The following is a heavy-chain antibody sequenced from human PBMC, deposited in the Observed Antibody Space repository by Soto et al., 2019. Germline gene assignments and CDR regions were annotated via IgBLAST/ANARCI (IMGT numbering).Heavy chain of an antibody. Sequence: SETLSLTCTVSGGSISSSSYYWGWIRQPPGKGLEWIGSIYYSGSTYYNPSLKSRVTISVDTSKNQFSLKLSSVTAADTAVYYCARGAQEKYYYYGMDVWGQGTTVTVSS. V-gene: IGHV4-39*01. CDR2: IYYSGST. CDR3: ARGAQEKYYYYGMDV. D-gene: IGHD1-26*01. J-gene: IGHJ6*02. CDR1: GGSISSSSYY.